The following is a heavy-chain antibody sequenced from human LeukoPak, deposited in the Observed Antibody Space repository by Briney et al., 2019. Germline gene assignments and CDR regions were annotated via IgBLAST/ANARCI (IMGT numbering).Heavy chain of an antibody. CDR2: ISPTGSTT. Sequence: GGSLRLSCTASGFSFSGHWMHWARQLPGKGLVWVSRISPTGSTTSYADSVKGRFTVSRDNAKNTLYLQVNNLRAEDTAVYYCARGPNSNWSGLDFWGQGTLLTVSA. CDR3: ARGPNSNWSGLDF. J-gene: IGHJ4*02. CDR1: GFSFSGHW. V-gene: IGHV3-74*01. D-gene: IGHD6-6*01.